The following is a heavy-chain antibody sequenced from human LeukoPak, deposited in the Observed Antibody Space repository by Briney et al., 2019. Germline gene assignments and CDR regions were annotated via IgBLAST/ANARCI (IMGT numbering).Heavy chain of an antibody. D-gene: IGHD3-22*01. V-gene: IGHV3-74*01. CDR2: INSDGSST. CDR3: ARELRVKSYDSSGRHY. CDR1: GFTFSSYW. Sequence: PGGSLRLSCAASGFTFSSYWMHWVRQAPGKGLVWVSRINSDGSSTSYADSVKGRFTISRDNAKNSLYLQMNSLRAEDTAVYYCARELRVKSYDSSGRHYWGQGTLVTVSS. J-gene: IGHJ4*02.